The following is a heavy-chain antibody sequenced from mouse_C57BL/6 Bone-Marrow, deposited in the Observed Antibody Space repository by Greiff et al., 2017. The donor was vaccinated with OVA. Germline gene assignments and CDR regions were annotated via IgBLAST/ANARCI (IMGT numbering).Heavy chain of an antibody. D-gene: IGHD2-2*01. V-gene: IGHV1-64*01. CDR1: GYTFTSYW. CDR3: ARSNGYPCAY. J-gene: IGHJ3*01. CDR2: IHPNSGST. Sequence: QVQLQQPGAELVKPGASVKLSCKASGYTFTSYWMHWVKQRPGQGLEWIGMIHPNSGSTNYNEKFKSKATLTVDKSSSTAYMQLSSLTSEDAAVYYCARSNGYPCAYWGQGTLVTVSA.